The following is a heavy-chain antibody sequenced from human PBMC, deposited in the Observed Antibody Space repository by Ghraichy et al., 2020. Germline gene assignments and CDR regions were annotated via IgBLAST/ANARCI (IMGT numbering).Heavy chain of an antibody. Sequence: LSLTCAASGFTFSSYAMSWVRQAPGKGLEWVSAISGSGGSTYYADSVKGLFTISRDNSKNTLYLQMNSLRAEDTAVYYCAKDLIFRIDGGAFDIWGQGTMVTVSS. CDR2: ISGSGGST. J-gene: IGHJ3*02. CDR3: AKDLIFRIDGGAFDI. V-gene: IGHV3-23*01. D-gene: IGHD3/OR15-3a*01. CDR1: GFTFSSYA.